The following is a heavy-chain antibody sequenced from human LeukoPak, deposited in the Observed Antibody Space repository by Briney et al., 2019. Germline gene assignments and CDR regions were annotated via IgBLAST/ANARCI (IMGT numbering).Heavy chain of an antibody. Sequence: SETLSLTCTVSGGSISSSSYYWGWIRQPPGKGLEWIGSIYYSGSTYYNPSLKSRVTISVDTSKNQFSLKLSSVTAADTAVYYCARGFGAARLGQTRYYYYYMDVWGKGTTVTVSS. D-gene: IGHD6-6*01. CDR2: IYYSGST. CDR1: GGSISSSSYY. J-gene: IGHJ6*03. V-gene: IGHV4-39*01. CDR3: ARGFGAARLGQTRYYYYYMDV.